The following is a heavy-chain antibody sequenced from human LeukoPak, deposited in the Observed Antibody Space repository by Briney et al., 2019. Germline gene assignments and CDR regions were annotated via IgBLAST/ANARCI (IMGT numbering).Heavy chain of an antibody. J-gene: IGHJ4*02. Sequence: GGSLRLSCAASEFTFSSYEMNWVRQAPGKGLEWVSYISSSVSTTYYADSVKGRFTISRDNGKHSLYLQMHSLRDEDTAVYYCARYGRLGGESFDNWGQGALVTVSS. CDR2: ISSSVSTT. D-gene: IGHD2-21*01. CDR3: ARYGRLGGESFDN. CDR1: EFTFSSYE. V-gene: IGHV3-48*03.